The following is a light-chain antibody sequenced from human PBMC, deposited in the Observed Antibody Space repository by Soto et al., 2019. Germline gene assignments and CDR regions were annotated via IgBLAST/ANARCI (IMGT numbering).Light chain of an antibody. CDR1: QSVSSN. J-gene: IGKJ5*01. CDR3: QQRNNWPPIT. V-gene: IGKV3D-15*01. Sequence: EIVMTQAPATPSVSPGGRATLSCRASQSVSSNLAWYQQKPGQAPRLLIYGASSRATGIPDRFSGSGSGTDFTLTISRLEPEDFALYYCQQRNNWPPITFGQGTRLEL. CDR2: GAS.